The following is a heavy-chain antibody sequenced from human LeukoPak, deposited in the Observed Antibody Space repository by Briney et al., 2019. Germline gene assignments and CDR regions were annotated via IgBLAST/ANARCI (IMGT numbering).Heavy chain of an antibody. CDR3: ARGRRYCSSTSCYFWFDP. D-gene: IGHD2-2*01. Sequence: PGRSLRLSCAASGFTFSSYGMHWVRQAPGKGLEWVAVIWYDGSNKYYADSVKGRFTISRDNSKNTLYLQMNSLRAEDTAVYYCARGRRYCSSTSCYFWFDPWGQGTLVNVS. V-gene: IGHV3-33*01. CDR1: GFTFSSYG. J-gene: IGHJ5*02. CDR2: IWYDGSNK.